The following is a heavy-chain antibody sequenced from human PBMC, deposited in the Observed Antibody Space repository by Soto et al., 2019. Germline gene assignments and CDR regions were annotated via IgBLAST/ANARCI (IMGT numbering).Heavy chain of an antibody. Sequence: PSETLSLTCTVSGGSMSNYYGSWIRQPPGKGLEWIAYINYSGSISYNPSLKSRVTISVDTSKNQFSLKLTSVTAADTAVYYCARHRALWSGYYFDYWGQGILVTVSS. J-gene: IGHJ4*02. CDR2: INYSGSI. D-gene: IGHD3-3*01. V-gene: IGHV4-59*08. CDR1: GGSMSNYY. CDR3: ARHRALWSGYYFDY.